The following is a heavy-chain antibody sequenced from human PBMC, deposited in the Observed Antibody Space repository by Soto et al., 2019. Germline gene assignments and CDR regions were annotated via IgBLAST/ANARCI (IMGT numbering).Heavy chain of an antibody. CDR3: ARYCSGGSCHDPFDY. D-gene: IGHD2-15*01. V-gene: IGHV5-10-1*01. CDR1: GDSFTIYW. CDR2: IDPSDSYT. Sequence: GYSLKISCKGPGDSFTIYWISGVPQSPGEVLQWMGRIDPSDSYTIYSPSIQNHATLSADKSLRNAYLQWSSLKASDTAMYYCARYCSGGSCHDPFDYWGKGTLVNVSS. J-gene: IGHJ4*02.